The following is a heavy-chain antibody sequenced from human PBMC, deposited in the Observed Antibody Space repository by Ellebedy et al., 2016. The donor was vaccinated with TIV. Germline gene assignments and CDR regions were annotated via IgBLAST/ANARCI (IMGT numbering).Heavy chain of an antibody. D-gene: IGHD3-10*01. CDR2: IKQDGNEK. Sequence: GESLKISXAASGFTFSNSWMSWVRQAPGKGLEYVASIKQDGNEKYYVDSVKGRFTISRDNAKNSLYLQMNSLRAEDTAVYYCAHATVRAWGQGTLVTVSS. CDR1: GFTFSNSW. J-gene: IGHJ5*02. V-gene: IGHV3-7*01. CDR3: AHATVRA.